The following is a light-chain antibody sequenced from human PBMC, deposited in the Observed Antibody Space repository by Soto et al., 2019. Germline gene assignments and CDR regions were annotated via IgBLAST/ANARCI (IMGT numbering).Light chain of an antibody. V-gene: IGKV1-39*01. CDR3: QQSYTTPPT. CDR1: QTITNY. CDR2: AAS. J-gene: IGKJ4*01. Sequence: DIQVTQSPSSLSASVGDRVTITCRSSQTITNYLNWYQQKPGKAPKLQMYAASSLQSGVPSRFSGSGSATDFTLTITSLQPEDFATYYWQQSYTTPPTYGGGTKVEIK.